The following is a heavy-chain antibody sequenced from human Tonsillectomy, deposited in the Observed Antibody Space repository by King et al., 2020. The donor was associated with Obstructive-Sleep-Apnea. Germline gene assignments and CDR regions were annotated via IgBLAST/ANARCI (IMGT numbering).Heavy chain of an antibody. J-gene: IGHJ4*02. V-gene: IGHV3-30*02. D-gene: IGHD3-16*01. Sequence: VQLVESGGGVVQPGGSLRLSCAASGFTFSSYGLHWVRQAPGKGLEWVAFIRYDGSNKYYADSVKGRFTISRDNSKNTLYLQMNSLTAEDTAVFYCAKDAWTPQMNPSAVWDYWGQGTLVTVSS. CDR1: GFTFSSYG. CDR2: IRYDGSNK. CDR3: AKDAWTPQMNPSAVWDY.